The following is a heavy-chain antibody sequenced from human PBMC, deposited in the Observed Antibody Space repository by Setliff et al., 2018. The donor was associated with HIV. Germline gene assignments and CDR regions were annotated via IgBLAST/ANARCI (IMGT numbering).Heavy chain of an antibody. Sequence: ASAKVSCKASGGTFSSYAISWVRQAPGQGLEWMGGLIPIYATSDYAQKLQGRVTISTDESARTAYMELRSLRSEDTAVYYCAVGPHGDYELGWFDLWGQGTLVTVSS. CDR1: GGTFSSYA. D-gene: IGHD4-17*01. CDR3: AVGPHGDYELGWFDL. V-gene: IGHV1-69*05. J-gene: IGHJ5*02. CDR2: LIPIYATS.